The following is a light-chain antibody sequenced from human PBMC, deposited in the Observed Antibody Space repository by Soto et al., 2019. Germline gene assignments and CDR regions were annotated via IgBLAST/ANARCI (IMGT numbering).Light chain of an antibody. CDR3: SSYTSSSTLV. J-gene: IGLJ2*01. Sequence: QSALTQPASVSGSPGPAITISCTGTSSDVGGYNFVSWYQQHPGQAPKLMIYDVSNRPSGVSNRFSASKSGNTASLTISGLQAEDEADYYCSSYTSSSTLVFGGGTKLTVL. V-gene: IGLV2-14*01. CDR2: DVS. CDR1: SSDVGGYNF.